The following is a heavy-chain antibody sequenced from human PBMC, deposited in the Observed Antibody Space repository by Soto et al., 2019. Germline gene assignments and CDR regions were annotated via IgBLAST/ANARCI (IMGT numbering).Heavy chain of an antibody. Sequence: WTGIRQPPGKGLEWIGYIYYSGSTNYNPSLKSRVTISVDTSKNQFSLNLRSVTAADTAVYYCARGYNSGGYFWFDPWGQGTLVTVSS. D-gene: IGHD6-19*01. CDR2: IYYSGST. CDR3: ARGYNSGGYFWFDP. J-gene: IGHJ5*02. V-gene: IGHV4-59*01.